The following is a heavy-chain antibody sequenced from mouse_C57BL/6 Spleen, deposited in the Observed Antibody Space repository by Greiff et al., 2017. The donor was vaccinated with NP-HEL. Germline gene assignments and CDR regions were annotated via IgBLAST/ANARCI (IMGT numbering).Heavy chain of an antibody. CDR3: AREGGSTYFDY. J-gene: IGHJ2*01. CDR2: IDPSDSYT. D-gene: IGHD1-1*01. V-gene: IGHV1-59*01. CDR1: GYTFTSYW. Sequence: VQLQQSGAELVRPGTSVKLSCKASGYTFTSYWMHWVKQRPGQGLEWIGVIDPSDSYTNYNQKFKGKATLTVDTSSSTAYMQLSSLTSEDSAVYYCAREGGSTYFDYWGQGTTLTVSS.